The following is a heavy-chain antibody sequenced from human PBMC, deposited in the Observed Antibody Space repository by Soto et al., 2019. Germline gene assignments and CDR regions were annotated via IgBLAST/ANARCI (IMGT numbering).Heavy chain of an antibody. D-gene: IGHD5-12*01. Sequence: PGESLKISCKGSGYSFTSYWIGWVRQMPGKGLEWMGIIYPGDSDTRYSPSFQGQVTISADKSISTAYLQWSSLKASDTAMYYCARPVTEGMATLYFAYWGQRTLVTVSS. CDR1: GYSFTSYW. J-gene: IGHJ4*02. CDR3: ARPVTEGMATLYFAY. CDR2: IYPGDSDT. V-gene: IGHV5-51*01.